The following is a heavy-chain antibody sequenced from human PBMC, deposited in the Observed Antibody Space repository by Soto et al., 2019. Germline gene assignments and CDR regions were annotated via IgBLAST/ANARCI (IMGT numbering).Heavy chain of an antibody. CDR2: ISVSVDST. CDR1: GFTFSTYT. D-gene: IGHD2-15*01. Sequence: EVQLLEAGGDLVQPGGSLRLSCAASGFTFSTYTMSWFRHAPGKVLWCVSAISVSVDSTYYADSVKGRFTISRENSKNTLYLQMNSMRDEETAVYFCAKDPLGYCRGGNCCGHTAFDIWGQGTMVTVSS. J-gene: IGHJ3*02. V-gene: IGHV3-23*01. CDR3: AKDPLGYCRGGNCCGHTAFDI.